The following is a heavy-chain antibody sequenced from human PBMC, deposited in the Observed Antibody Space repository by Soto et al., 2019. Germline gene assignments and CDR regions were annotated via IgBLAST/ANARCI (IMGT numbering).Heavy chain of an antibody. V-gene: IGHV1-18*01. Sequence: QVQLVQSGDEVKKPGASVKVSCKASGYIFVNYGIAWVRQAPGQGLEWMGWISPYSGNTHSSTKIQGRLTMTTDTSTSTAYMDLRSLTSDDTSVYYCVMMDNYVTPTPQDVWVQGTTVTVSS. D-gene: IGHD3-16*01. CDR1: GYIFVNYG. CDR2: ISPYSGNT. J-gene: IGHJ6*02. CDR3: VMMDNYVTPTPQDV.